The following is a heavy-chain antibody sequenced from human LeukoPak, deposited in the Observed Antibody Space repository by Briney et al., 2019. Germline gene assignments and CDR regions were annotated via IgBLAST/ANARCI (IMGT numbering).Heavy chain of an antibody. CDR2: ISTNNGDT. Sequence: ASVKLSCKASGYTFTSYDISWVRQAPGQGLEWMGWISTNNGDTHYAQRFQGRVTMTTDTFTTTAYMELTSLRSADTAIYYCARGSSFDYWGQGTLVTVSS. J-gene: IGHJ4*02. CDR1: GYTFTSYD. V-gene: IGHV1-18*01. CDR3: ARGSSFDY.